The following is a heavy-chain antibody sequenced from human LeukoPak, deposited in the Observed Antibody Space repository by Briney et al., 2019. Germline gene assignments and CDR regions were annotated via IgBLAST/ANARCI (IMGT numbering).Heavy chain of an antibody. CDR1: GFTFSSYG. Sequence: GGSLRLSCAASGFTFSSYGMHLVRQAPGKGLEWVAFIRYDGSNKYYADSVKGRFTISRDNSKSTLFLLMNSLNAEDTAVYYCAKDRVSSNPYYFDYWGQGTLVTVSS. J-gene: IGHJ4*02. CDR2: IRYDGSNK. V-gene: IGHV3-30*02. D-gene: IGHD4-11*01. CDR3: AKDRVSSNPYYFDY.